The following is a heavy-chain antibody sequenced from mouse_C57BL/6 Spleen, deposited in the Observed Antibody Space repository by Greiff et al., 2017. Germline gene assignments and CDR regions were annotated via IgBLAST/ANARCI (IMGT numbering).Heavy chain of an antibody. V-gene: IGHV1-64*01. J-gene: IGHJ4*01. CDR1: GYTFTSYW. CDR3: AREGPGGNPD. CDR2: IHPNSGST. D-gene: IGHD2-1*01. Sequence: QVQLQQSGAELVKPGASVKLSCKASGYTFTSYWMHWVKQRPGQGLEWIGMIHPNSGSTNYNEKFKSKATLTVDKSSSTAYMQLSSLTSEGSAVYYCAREGPGGNPDWGQGTSVTVAS.